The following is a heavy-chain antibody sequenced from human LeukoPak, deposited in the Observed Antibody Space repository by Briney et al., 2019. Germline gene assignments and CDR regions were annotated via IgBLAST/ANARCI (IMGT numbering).Heavy chain of an antibody. V-gene: IGHV3-23*01. CDR3: AKDHLTGDPGWYFDL. D-gene: IGHD7-27*01. Sequence: GGSLRLSCAASGFTFRIYAMSWVRQAPGRGLEWVSTISGSGESTYYADSVRGRFTFSRDNSKNTLYLQMNSLRAEDTAVYYCAKDHLTGDPGWYFDLWGRGALVTVSS. J-gene: IGHJ2*01. CDR2: ISGSGEST. CDR1: GFTFRIYA.